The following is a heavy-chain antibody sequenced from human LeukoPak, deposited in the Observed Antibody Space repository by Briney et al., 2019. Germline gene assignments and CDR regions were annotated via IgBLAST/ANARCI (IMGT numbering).Heavy chain of an antibody. J-gene: IGHJ3*01. D-gene: IGHD4-17*01. V-gene: IGHV3-7*01. Sequence: DSVGGRFTISRDNAENSLDLQMNSLRAEDTGVYYCARSADGEFGKWGQGTMVTVSS. CDR3: ARSADGEFGK.